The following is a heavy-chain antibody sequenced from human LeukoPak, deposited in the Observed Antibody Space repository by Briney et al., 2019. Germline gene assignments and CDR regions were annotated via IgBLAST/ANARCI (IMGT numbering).Heavy chain of an antibody. V-gene: IGHV4-30-4*01. Sequence: SETLSLTCTVSGGSISSGDYYWSWIRQPPGKGLEWIGYIYYSGSTYYNPSLKSRVTISVDTSKNQFSLKLSSVTAADTAVYYCARVSRVVEFGRDFDYWGRGTLVTVSS. D-gene: IGHD2-15*01. CDR3: ARVSRVVEFGRDFDY. J-gene: IGHJ4*02. CDR2: IYYSGST. CDR1: GGSISSGDYY.